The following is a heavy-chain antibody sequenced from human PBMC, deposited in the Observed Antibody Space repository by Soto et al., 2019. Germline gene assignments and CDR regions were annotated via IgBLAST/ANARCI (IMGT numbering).Heavy chain of an antibody. CDR2: IIPILGIA. CDR1: GGAFRSYT. Sequence: SVKVSCKASGGAFRSYTISWVRQAPGQGLEWMGRIIPILGIANYAQKFQGRVTITADKSTSTAYMELSSLRSEDTAVYYCARDDSGYDYVAFDIWGQGTMVTVSS. D-gene: IGHD5-12*01. CDR3: ARDDSGYDYVAFDI. J-gene: IGHJ3*02. V-gene: IGHV1-69*04.